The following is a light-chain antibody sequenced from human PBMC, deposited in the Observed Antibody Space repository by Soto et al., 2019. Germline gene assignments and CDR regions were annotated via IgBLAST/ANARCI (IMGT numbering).Light chain of an antibody. Sequence: QTVVTQPPSASGTPGERVTISCSGSSSNIGANPIHWYQQLPGTAPKLLIYNNAQRPSGVPDRFSASKSGISASLAISGLRSEDEADYYCEGWDDCLCSAVLGGGTKVTVL. V-gene: IGLV1-44*01. CDR2: NNA. J-gene: IGLJ3*02. CDR1: SSNIGANP. CDR3: EGWDDCLCSAV.